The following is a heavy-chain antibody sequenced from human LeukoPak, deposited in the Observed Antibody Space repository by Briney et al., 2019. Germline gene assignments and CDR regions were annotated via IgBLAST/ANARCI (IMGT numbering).Heavy chain of an antibody. CDR2: IIPIFGTA. CDR1: GGTFISYA. CDR3: ARDFYSSGWYDY. V-gene: IGHV1-69*13. D-gene: IGHD6-19*01. J-gene: IGHJ4*02. Sequence: SVKVSCKASGGTFISYAISWVRQAPGQGLEWMGGIIPIFGTANYAQKFQGRVTITADESTSTAYMELSSLRSEDTAVYYCARDFYSSGWYDYWGQGTLVTVSS.